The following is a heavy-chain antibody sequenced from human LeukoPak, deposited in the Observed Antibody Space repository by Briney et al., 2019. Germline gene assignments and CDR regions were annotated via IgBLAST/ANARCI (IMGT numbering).Heavy chain of an antibody. CDR1: GYTFTSYG. CDR3: ARSPYSSGWYDY. D-gene: IGHD6-19*01. J-gene: IGHJ4*02. Sequence: ASVKVSCKASGYTFTSYGISWVRQAPGQGLEWMGWISAYNGNTNYAQKLQGRVAMTTDTSTGTAYMELRSLRSDDTAVYYCARSPYSSGWYDYWGQGTLVTVSS. CDR2: ISAYNGNT. V-gene: IGHV1-18*01.